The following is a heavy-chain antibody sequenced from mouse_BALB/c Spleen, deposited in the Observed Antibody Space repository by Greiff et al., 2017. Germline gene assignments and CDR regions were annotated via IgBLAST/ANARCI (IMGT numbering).Heavy chain of an antibody. Sequence: QVQLQQSGAELVRPGVSVKISCKGSGYTFTDFAMHWVKQSHAKSLEWIGVISTYYGDASYNQKFKGKATMTVDKSSSTAYMELARLTSEDSAIYYCAREDDEDYYAMDYWGQGTSVTVSS. CDR1: GYTFTDFA. CDR2: ISTYYGDA. CDR3: AREDDEDYYAMDY. J-gene: IGHJ4*01. V-gene: IGHV1S137*01. D-gene: IGHD2-3*01.